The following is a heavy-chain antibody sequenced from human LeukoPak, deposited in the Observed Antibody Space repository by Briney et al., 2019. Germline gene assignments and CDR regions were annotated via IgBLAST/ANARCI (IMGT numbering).Heavy chain of an antibody. CDR3: ARSQDYGDYVSDY. CDR1: GFTFSSYG. Sequence: GGSLRLSCAASGFTFSSYGMHWVRQAPGKGLEWVAFIRYDGSNKYYADSVKGRFTISRDNSKNTLYLQMNSLRAEDTAVYYCARSQDYGDYVSDYWGQGTLVTVSS. V-gene: IGHV3-30*02. CDR2: IRYDGSNK. D-gene: IGHD4-17*01. J-gene: IGHJ4*02.